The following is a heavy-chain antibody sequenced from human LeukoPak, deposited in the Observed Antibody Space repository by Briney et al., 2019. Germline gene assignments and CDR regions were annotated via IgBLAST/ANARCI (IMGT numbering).Heavy chain of an antibody. V-gene: IGHV3-30-3*01. CDR3: ARGLYSSASFLDY. CDR2: ISYDGNNK. J-gene: IGHJ4*01. Sequence: GRSLRLSCAASGFTFSTYSIHWVRQAPGKGLEWVAIISYDGNNKFYADSVKGRFTISRDNSKNTLFLQMNSLRAEDMALYYCARGLYSSASFLDYWGQGALVTVSS. D-gene: IGHD3-22*01. CDR1: GFTFSTYS.